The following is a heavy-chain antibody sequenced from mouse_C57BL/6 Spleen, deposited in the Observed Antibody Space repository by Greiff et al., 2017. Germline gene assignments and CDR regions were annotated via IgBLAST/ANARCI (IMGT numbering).Heavy chain of an antibody. Sequence: QVQLQQPGTDLVKPGASVKLSCTASGYTFTSYWMHWVQQRPGQGLEWIGNINPSNGGTNYNEKFKSKATLTVDKSSSTAYMQLSSLTSEDSAVYYCARERETGTFYYFDYWGQGTTLTVSS. CDR1: GYTFTSYW. J-gene: IGHJ2*01. CDR3: ARERETGTFYYFDY. V-gene: IGHV1-53*01. D-gene: IGHD4-1*01. CDR2: INPSNGGT.